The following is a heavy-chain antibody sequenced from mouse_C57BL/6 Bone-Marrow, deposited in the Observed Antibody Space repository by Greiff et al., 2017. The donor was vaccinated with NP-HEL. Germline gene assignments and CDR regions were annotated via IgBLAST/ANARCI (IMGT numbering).Heavy chain of an antibody. CDR2: ISSGGSYT. J-gene: IGHJ3*01. D-gene: IGHD1-2*01. V-gene: IGHV5-6*02. CDR3: ARQGRQAWFAY. CDR1: GFTFSSYG. Sequence: DVKLVESGGDLVKPGGSLKLSCAASGFTFSSYGMSWVRQTPDKRLEWVATISSGGSYTYYPDSVKGRFTLSRDNAKNTLYLQMSSLKSEDTAMYYCARQGRQAWFAYWGQGTLVTVSA.